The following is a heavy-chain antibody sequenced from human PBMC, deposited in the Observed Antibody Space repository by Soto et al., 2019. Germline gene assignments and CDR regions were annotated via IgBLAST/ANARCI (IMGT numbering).Heavy chain of an antibody. J-gene: IGHJ4*02. V-gene: IGHV1-18*01. Sequence: ALVKVSCNASGYTFTSHGISWERQPPGQRLEWMGWISVYNGNTMYAEKLQGRVTMTTDTSTKTAYMELRSLRSDDTAVYYCARDDYVGGFLEWLSTSPAGDYWGQGTPVTVSS. D-gene: IGHD3-3*01. CDR2: ISVYNGNT. CDR3: ARDDYVGGFLEWLSTSPAGDY. CDR1: GYTFTSHG.